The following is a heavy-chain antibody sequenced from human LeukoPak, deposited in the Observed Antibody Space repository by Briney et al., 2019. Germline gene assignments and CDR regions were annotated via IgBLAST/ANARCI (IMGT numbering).Heavy chain of an antibody. Sequence: GGTLRLSCAASGFTFSSYAMSWVRQAPGKGLEWVSAISGSGGSTYYADSVKGRFTISRDNSKNKMYLQMNSLRAEDTAVYYCAKRTTGTIPAKYTWLDPWGQGTLVTVSS. V-gene: IGHV3-23*01. CDR1: GFTFSSYA. CDR3: AKRTTGTIPAKYTWLDP. D-gene: IGHD1-1*01. CDR2: ISGSGGST. J-gene: IGHJ5*02.